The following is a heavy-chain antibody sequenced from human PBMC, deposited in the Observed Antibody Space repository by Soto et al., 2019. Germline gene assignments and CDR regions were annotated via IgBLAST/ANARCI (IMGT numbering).Heavy chain of an antibody. V-gene: IGHV3-9*01. CDR1: GFTFDDYA. Sequence: GGSLRLSCAASGFTFDDYAMHWVRQAPGKGLEWVSGISWNSGSIGYADSVKGRFTISRDNAKNSLYLQMNSLRAEDTALYYCACDYGDYESVFDIWGQGTMVTVSS. J-gene: IGHJ3*02. D-gene: IGHD4-17*01. CDR3: ACDYGDYESVFDI. CDR2: ISWNSGSI.